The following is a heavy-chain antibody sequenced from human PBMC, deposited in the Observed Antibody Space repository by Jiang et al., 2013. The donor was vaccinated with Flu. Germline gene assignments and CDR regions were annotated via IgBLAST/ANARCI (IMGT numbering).Heavy chain of an antibody. CDR1: GYTFTSYA. CDR2: INTNTGNP. V-gene: IGHV7-4-1*02. D-gene: IGHD2-2*01. Sequence: QSGSELKKPGASVKVSCKASGYTFTSYAMNWVRQAPGQGLEWMGWINTNTGNPTYAQGFTGRFVFSLDTSVSTAYLQISSLKAEDTAVYYCARDKGAVPAAMVFYFDLWAVAPWSLSPQ. CDR3: ARDKGAVPAAMVFYFDL. J-gene: IGHJ2*01.